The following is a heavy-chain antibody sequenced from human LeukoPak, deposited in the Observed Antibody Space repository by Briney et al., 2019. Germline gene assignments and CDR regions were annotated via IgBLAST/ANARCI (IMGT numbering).Heavy chain of an antibody. D-gene: IGHD3-9*01. CDR3: AREPWYYDILTGSTGVWNFDY. Sequence: ASVKVSCKASGYTFTSYGISWVRQAPGQGLEWMGWISAYNGNTNYAQKLQGRVTTTTDTSTSTAYMELRSLRSDDTAVYYCAREPWYYDILTGSTGVWNFDYWGQGTLVTVSS. J-gene: IGHJ4*02. V-gene: IGHV1-18*01. CDR1: GYTFTSYG. CDR2: ISAYNGNT.